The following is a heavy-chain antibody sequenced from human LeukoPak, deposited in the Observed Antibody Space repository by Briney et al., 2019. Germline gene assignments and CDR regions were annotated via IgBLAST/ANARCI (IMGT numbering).Heavy chain of an antibody. J-gene: IGHJ4*02. V-gene: IGHV5-51*01. CDR3: ARRVGGSSPRGYFDS. D-gene: IGHD2-2*01. CDR1: GYRFTSYW. CDR2: IYPGDSDT. Sequence: GESLQISCQGSGYRFTSYWIGWVRQMPGKGPEWMGIIYPGDSDTRYSPSFQGQVTISADKSISTAYLQWSSLKASDTAMYYCARRVGGSSPRGYFDSWGQGTLVTVSS.